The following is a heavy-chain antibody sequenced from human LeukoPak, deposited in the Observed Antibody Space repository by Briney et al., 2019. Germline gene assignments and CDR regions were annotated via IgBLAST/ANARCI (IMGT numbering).Heavy chain of an antibody. CDR2: INHSGST. J-gene: IGHJ6*02. Sequence: SETLSLTCAVYGGSFSGYYWSWIRQPPGKGLEWIGEINHSGSTNYNPSLKSRVTISVDTSKNQFSLKLSSVTAADTAVYYCARTGRWSTYYYYYGMDVWGQGTTVTVSS. D-gene: IGHD2-8*02. V-gene: IGHV4-34*01. CDR1: GGSFSGYY. CDR3: ARTGRWSTYYYYYGMDV.